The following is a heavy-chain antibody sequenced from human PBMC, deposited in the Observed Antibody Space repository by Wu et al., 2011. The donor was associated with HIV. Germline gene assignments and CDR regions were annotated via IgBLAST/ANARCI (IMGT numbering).Heavy chain of an antibody. D-gene: IGHD2-2*01. CDR3: ATTSVVPSAIRSFHMDV. CDR2: IDPEDGEA. J-gene: IGHJ6*03. CDR1: GSGVFDYF. Sequence: DVQLLQSGGEIKKPGATVTISCNVSGSGVFDYFVHWVQEAPEKGLEWMGLIDPEDGEAVYSEKFQGRVTITADTSTDTVFMELFSLRSEDTGIYYCATTSVVPSAIRSFHMDVWGKGTSATVSS. V-gene: IGHV1-69-2*01.